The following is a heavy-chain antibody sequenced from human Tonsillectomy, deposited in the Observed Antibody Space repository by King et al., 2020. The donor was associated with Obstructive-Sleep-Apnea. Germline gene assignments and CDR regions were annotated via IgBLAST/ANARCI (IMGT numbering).Heavy chain of an antibody. CDR2: ISWNSGSI. D-gene: IGHD6-13*01. Sequence: VQLVESGGGLVQPGRSLRLSCAASGFTFDDYAMHWVRQAPGKGLEWVSGISWNSGSIGYADSVKGRFTISRDNAKNSLYLQMNSLRAEDTALYYCAKDGYSSSWYYFDYWGQGTLVTVSS. CDR1: GFTFDDYA. J-gene: IGHJ4*02. CDR3: AKDGYSSSWYYFDY. V-gene: IGHV3-9*01.